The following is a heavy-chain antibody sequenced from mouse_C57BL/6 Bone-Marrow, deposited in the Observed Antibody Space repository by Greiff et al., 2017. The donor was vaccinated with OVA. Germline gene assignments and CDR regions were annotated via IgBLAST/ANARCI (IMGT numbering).Heavy chain of an antibody. V-gene: IGHV1-82*01. CDR3: AREDDYDWYFDV. J-gene: IGHJ1*03. CDR2: IYPGDGDT. D-gene: IGHD2-4*01. Sequence: QVQLQQSGPELVKPGASVKISCKASGYAFSSSWMNWVKQRPGKGLEWIGRIYPGDGDTNYNGKFTGKVTLTADKSSSTAYMQLSSLTSEDSAVYFCAREDDYDWYFDVWGTGTTVTVSS. CDR1: GYAFSSSW.